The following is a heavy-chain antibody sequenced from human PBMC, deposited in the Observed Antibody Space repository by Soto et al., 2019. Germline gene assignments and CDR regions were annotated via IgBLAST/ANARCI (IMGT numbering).Heavy chain of an antibody. CDR2: IIPIFGTA. J-gene: IGHJ4*02. Sequence: QVQLVQSGAEVKKPGSSVKVSCKACGGTFSSYAISWVRQAPGQGLEWMGGIIPIFGTANYAQKFQGRVTITADESTSTAYMELSSLRSEDTAVYYCARDRMKRWLQNPTFDYWGQGTLVTVSS. D-gene: IGHD5-12*01. CDR1: GGTFSSYA. V-gene: IGHV1-69*01. CDR3: ARDRMKRWLQNPTFDY.